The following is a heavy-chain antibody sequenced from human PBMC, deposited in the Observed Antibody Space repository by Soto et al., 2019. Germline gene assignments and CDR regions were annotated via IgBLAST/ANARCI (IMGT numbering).Heavy chain of an antibody. Sequence: GESLRISCQSSGYTFSNFWIGWVRQLPGKGLEWMGIIYPGDHETRYSPSFHGKVTISADRSINTAYLQWNSLEASDTAFYFCARSPRSSPYFDYWGQGALVTVSS. CDR2: IYPGDHET. J-gene: IGHJ4*02. CDR1: GYTFSNFW. V-gene: IGHV5-51*01. D-gene: IGHD6-13*01. CDR3: ARSPRSSPYFDY.